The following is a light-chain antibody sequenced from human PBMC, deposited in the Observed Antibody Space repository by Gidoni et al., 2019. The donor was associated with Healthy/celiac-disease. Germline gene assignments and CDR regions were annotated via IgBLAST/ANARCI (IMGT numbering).Light chain of an antibody. CDR1: QSISSY. V-gene: IGKV1-39*01. J-gene: IGKJ3*01. Sequence: DIQMTQSPSSLSASVGDRVTITCRASQSISSYLNWYQQNQGKAPKLLIYAASRLQSGVPSRFSGSGSGRDVTLTSSSLQPEYFATYYCQQSYSTLFTFGHGTKVDIK. CDR2: AAS. CDR3: QQSYSTLFT.